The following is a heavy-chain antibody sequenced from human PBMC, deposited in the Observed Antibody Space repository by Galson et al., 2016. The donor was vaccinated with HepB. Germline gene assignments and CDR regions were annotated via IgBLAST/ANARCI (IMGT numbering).Heavy chain of an antibody. CDR3: AKDKVLSIRFLEWLFDH. CDR2: ISGSGGST. Sequence: SLRLSCAASGFTFSCCAMSWVRQAPGKGLEWVSAISGSGGSTFYADAVKGRFTISRDSSTSTLYLQMNSLRVEDTAVYFCAKDKVLSIRFLEWLFDHWGQGALVTVAS. J-gene: IGHJ4*02. CDR1: GFTFSCCA. V-gene: IGHV3-23*01. D-gene: IGHD3-3*01.